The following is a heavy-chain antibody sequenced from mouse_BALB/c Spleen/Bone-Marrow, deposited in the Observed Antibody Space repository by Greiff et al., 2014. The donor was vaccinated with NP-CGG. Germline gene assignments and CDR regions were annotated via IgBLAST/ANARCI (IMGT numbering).Heavy chain of an antibody. CDR3: ARGPHDDDMDY. J-gene: IGHJ4*01. D-gene: IGHD2-3*01. Sequence: EVQGVESGGGLVKPGGSLKLSCAASGFTFSDYYMYWVRQTPEKRLEWVATISDGGSYTYYPDSVKGRFTISRDSVKNNLYLQMSSLKSEDTAMYYCARGPHDDDMDYWGQGTSVTVSS. CDR1: GFTFSDYY. V-gene: IGHV5-4*02. CDR2: ISDGGSYT.